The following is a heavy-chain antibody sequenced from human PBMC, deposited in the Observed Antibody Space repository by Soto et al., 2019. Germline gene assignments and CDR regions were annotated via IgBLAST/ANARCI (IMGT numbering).Heavy chain of an antibody. CDR3: AKDNCISTSCYRLYNWFDP. Sequence: GESLKISCKGSGYSFTSYWIGWVRQMPGKGLEWMGIIYPGDSDTRYSPSFQGQVTISADKSISTAYLQWSSLKASDTAVYYCAKDNCISTSCYRLYNWFDPWGQGTLVTVSS. J-gene: IGHJ5*02. CDR2: IYPGDSDT. D-gene: IGHD2-2*01. V-gene: IGHV5-51*01. CDR1: GYSFTSYW.